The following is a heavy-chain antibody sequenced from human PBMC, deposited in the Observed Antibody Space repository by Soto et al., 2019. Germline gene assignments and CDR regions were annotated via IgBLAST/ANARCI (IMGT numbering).Heavy chain of an antibody. Sequence: SVKVSCKASGGTFSSYAICWVRQAPGQGLEWMGGIIPIFGTANYAQKFQGRVTITADESTSTAYMELSSLRSEDTAVYYCARGARITIFGVVIYPDNWLDPWGKGTLVTVSS. CDR1: GGTFSSYA. J-gene: IGHJ5*02. CDR3: ARGARITIFGVVIYPDNWLDP. CDR2: IIPIFGTA. D-gene: IGHD3-3*01. V-gene: IGHV1-69*13.